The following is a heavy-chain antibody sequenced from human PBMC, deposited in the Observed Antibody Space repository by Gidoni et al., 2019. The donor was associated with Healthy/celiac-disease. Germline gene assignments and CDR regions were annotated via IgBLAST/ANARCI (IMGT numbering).Heavy chain of an antibody. J-gene: IGHJ6*02. D-gene: IGHD2-2*01. CDR1: GYTFTSYY. CDR2: INPSGGST. V-gene: IGHV1-46*01. CDR3: ARGGTGVYCSSTSCYPYGMDV. Sequence: QVQLVQSGAEVKKPGASVKVYCKASGYTFTSYYMHWVRQAPGHGLEWMGIINPSGGSTSYAQKFQGRVTMARDTSTSTVYMELSSLRSEDTAVYYCARGGTGVYCSSTSCYPYGMDVWGQGTTVTVSS.